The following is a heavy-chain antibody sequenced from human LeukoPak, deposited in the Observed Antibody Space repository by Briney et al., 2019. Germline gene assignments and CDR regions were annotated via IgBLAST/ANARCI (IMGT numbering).Heavy chain of an antibody. D-gene: IGHD6-6*01. CDR2: ISSDGSNI. CDR3: ARRIAALSRAPDY. CDR1: GFTFSTYN. V-gene: IGHV3-48*04. J-gene: IGHJ4*02. Sequence: PGGSLRLSCVASGFTFSTYNMNWVRQAPGKGLEWVSYISSDGSNIIYADSVKGRFTISRDNSRNSLFLQMNSLRAEDTAVYYCARRIAALSRAPDYWGQGALATVSS.